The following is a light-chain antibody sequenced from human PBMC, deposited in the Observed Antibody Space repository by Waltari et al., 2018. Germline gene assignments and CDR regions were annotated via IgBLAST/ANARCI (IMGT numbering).Light chain of an antibody. CDR2: EDN. V-gene: IGLV3-10*01. Sequence: KYVYSHQHPPGQAPKLVIYEDNKRPSGISERFSASSSGTLATLSIAGAQIEDEADYYCYSTDSTGNLWVFGGGTKVNVL. CDR1: KY. J-gene: IGLJ3*02. CDR3: YSTDSTGNLWV.